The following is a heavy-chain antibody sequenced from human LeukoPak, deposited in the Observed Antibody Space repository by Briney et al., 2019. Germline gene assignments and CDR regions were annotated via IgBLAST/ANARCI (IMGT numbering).Heavy chain of an antibody. Sequence: ASVKVSCKASGYTFTSYGISWVRQAPGQGLEWMGWISAYNGNTNYAQKLQGRVTMTTDTSTSTAYMELRSLRSDDTAVYYCARDGYDFWSGYYSKRYYFDYWGQGTLVTVSS. J-gene: IGHJ4*02. CDR2: ISAYNGNT. CDR1: GYTFTSYG. D-gene: IGHD3-3*01. V-gene: IGHV1-18*01. CDR3: ARDGYDFWSGYYSKRYYFDY.